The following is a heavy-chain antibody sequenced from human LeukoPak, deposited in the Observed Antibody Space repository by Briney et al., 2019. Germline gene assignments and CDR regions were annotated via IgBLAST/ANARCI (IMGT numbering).Heavy chain of an antibody. D-gene: IGHD3-10*01. J-gene: IGHJ5*02. CDR2: IYHSGST. V-gene: IGHV4-30-2*01. CDR3: ARANVLLWFGELSNWFDP. Sequence: SETLSLTCAVSGGSISSGGYSWSWIRQPPGKGLEWIGYIYHSGSTYYNPSLKGRVTISVDRSKNQFSLKLSSVTAADTAVYYCARANVLLWFGELSNWFDPWGQGTLVTVSS. CDR1: GGSISSGGYS.